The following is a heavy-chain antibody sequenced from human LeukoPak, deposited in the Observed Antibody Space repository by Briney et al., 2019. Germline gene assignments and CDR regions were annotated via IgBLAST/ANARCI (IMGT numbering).Heavy chain of an antibody. D-gene: IGHD1-20*01. V-gene: IGHV3-33*01. J-gene: IGHJ2*01. Sequence: GGSLRLSCAASGFTFTSSGFHWVRQAPGKGLEWVALIWYDGSNKYYADSVKGRFTISRDNSKNTVYLQMNSLRAEDTAVYYCARAVFAGDLLTGYWYFDLWGRGTLVTVSS. CDR1: GFTFTSSG. CDR3: ARAVFAGDLLTGYWYFDL. CDR2: IWYDGSNK.